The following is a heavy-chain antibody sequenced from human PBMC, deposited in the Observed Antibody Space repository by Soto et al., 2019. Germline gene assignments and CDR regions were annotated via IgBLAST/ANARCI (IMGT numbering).Heavy chain of an antibody. CDR3: SREPRQLIWFGDLHD. J-gene: IGHJ4*02. CDR2: IYYNGTT. Sequence: SETLSLTCTVSGGSISSPNFYWSWIRQHPGKGLEWIGHIYYNGTTYYNPTLKSRVSISVDTSKNQFSLKLSSVTAADTAVYYCSREPRQLIWFGDLHDWGRGNLVTVPS. D-gene: IGHD3-10*01. V-gene: IGHV4-31*03. CDR1: GGSISSPNFY.